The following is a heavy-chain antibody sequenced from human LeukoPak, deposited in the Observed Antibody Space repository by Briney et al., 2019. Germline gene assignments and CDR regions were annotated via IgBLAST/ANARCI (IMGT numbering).Heavy chain of an antibody. CDR2: ISGSGGST. J-gene: IGHJ3*02. CDR3: ARGRTYSGSYYDAFDI. Sequence: GTLRISCAACGFTFSSYGESWVRQAQGKGLEWVSAISGSGGSTYYADSVKGRFTISRDNSKNTLYLQMNSLRAEDTAVYYCARGRTYSGSYYDAFDIWGQGTMVTVSS. V-gene: IGHV3-23*01. D-gene: IGHD1-26*01. CDR1: GFTFSSYG.